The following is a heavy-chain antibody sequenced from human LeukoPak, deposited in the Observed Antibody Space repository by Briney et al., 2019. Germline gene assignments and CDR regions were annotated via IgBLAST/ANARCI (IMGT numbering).Heavy chain of an antibody. V-gene: IGHV1-8*01. Sequence: ASVKVSCKASGYTFTSYDINWVRQATGQGLEWMGWMNPSSGNTGYAQKFQGRVTITRNTSISTAYMELSSLRSEDTAVYYCARDYGGNSGALDAFDIWGQGTMVTVSS. CDR3: ARDYGGNSGALDAFDI. CDR2: MNPSSGNT. D-gene: IGHD4-23*01. CDR1: GYTFTSYD. J-gene: IGHJ3*02.